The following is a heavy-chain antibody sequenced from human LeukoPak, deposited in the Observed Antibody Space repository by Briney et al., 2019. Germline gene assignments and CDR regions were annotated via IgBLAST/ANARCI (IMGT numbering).Heavy chain of an antibody. J-gene: IGHJ6*03. Sequence: ASVKVSCKASGYTFTGYYMHWVRQALGQGLEWMGWITPNSGGTNYAQKFQGRVTMTRDTSISTAYMELSRLRSDDTAVYYCARGGPYCSSTSCYTMDVWGKGTTVTVSS. D-gene: IGHD2-2*02. CDR2: ITPNSGGT. CDR1: GYTFTGYY. V-gene: IGHV1-2*02. CDR3: ARGGPYCSSTSCYTMDV.